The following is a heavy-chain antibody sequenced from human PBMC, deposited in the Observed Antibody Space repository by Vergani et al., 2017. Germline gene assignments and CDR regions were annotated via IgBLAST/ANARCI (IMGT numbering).Heavy chain of an antibody. CDR2: INAGNGNT. CDR3: ARGGYCSSTSCYTAHQYNXFDP. CDR1: GYTFTSYA. J-gene: IGHJ5*02. D-gene: IGHD2-2*02. Sequence: QVQLVQSGAEVKKPGASVKVSCKASGYTFTSYAMHWVRQAPGQRLEWMGWINAGNGNTKYSQKFQGRVTITRDTSASTAYMELSSLRSEDTAVYYCARGGYCSSTSCYTAHQYNXFDPWGQGTLVTVSS. V-gene: IGHV1-3*01.